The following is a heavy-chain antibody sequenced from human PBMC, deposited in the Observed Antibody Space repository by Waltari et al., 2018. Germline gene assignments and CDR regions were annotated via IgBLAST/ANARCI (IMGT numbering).Heavy chain of an antibody. CDR1: GSTLTNYD. CDR3: ARDAPREGKFDL. CDR2: IGNSGTM. J-gene: IGHJ4*02. Sequence: EVQLVESGGGLVHHGGSLRLAWAASGSTLTNYDLNGVRQAPGKGLEWVAFIGNSGTMYYADSVKGRFTISRDQAKKSLYLQMDSLRAEDTAIYYCARDAPREGKFDLWGQGTLVTVSS. V-gene: IGHV3-48*03.